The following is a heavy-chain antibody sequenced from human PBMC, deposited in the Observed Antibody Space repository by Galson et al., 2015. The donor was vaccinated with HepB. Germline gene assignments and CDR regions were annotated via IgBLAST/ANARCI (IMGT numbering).Heavy chain of an antibody. CDR2: IYYDGSKK. CDR1: GFSFSSYG. D-gene: IGHD4/OR15-4a*01. CDR3: AKDQDYGDHETGVGG. Sequence: SLRLSCAASGFSFSSYGMHWVRQAPGKGLEWVSLIYYDGSKKYYADSVKGRFTVSRDNSRDTLYLQMNSLRVEDTALYYCAKDQDYGDHETGVGGWGQGTLVTASS. J-gene: IGHJ4*02. V-gene: IGHV3-33*06.